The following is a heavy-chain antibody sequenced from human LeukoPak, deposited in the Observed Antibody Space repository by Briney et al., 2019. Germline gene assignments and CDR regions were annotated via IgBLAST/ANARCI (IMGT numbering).Heavy chain of an antibody. J-gene: IGHJ4*02. CDR1: GFTFSSYG. V-gene: IGHV3-30*18. Sequence: PGGSLRLSCAASGFTFSSYGMHWVRQAPGKGLEWVAVISYDGSNKYYADSVKGRFTISRDNSKNTLYLQMNSLRAEDMAVYYCAKEFRSGWYYFDYWGQGTLVTVSS. CDR3: AKEFRSGWYYFDY. D-gene: IGHD6-19*01. CDR2: ISYDGSNK.